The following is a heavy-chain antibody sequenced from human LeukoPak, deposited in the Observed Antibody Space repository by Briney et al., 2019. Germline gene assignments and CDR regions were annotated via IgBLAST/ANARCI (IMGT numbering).Heavy chain of an antibody. J-gene: IGHJ4*02. Sequence: VGSLRVSRAASVFTFSRYSMNWVRQAPGKGLQCVSSISSSTSYIYYADSVKGRFTISRDNAKNSLYLQMNSLIPEDTAVYYCARENSGSYYQFDCWGQGALVTVSS. D-gene: IGHD1-26*01. CDR2: ISSSTSYI. CDR3: ARENSGSYYQFDC. CDR1: VFTFSRYS. V-gene: IGHV3-21*01.